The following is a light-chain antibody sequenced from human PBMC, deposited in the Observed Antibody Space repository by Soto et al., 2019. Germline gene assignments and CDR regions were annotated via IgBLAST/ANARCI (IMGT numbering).Light chain of an antibody. CDR3: QHYNSYSEA. J-gene: IGKJ1*01. V-gene: IGKV1-5*03. CDR2: KAS. Sequence: DIQMTQSPAALSASVGERVAITCRASQSISNFLAWYQQKPGQAPKLLIYKASTLNSGVPSRFSGSGSGTEFTLTISSLQPDDFATYYCQHYNSYSEAFGQGTKVDI. CDR1: QSISNF.